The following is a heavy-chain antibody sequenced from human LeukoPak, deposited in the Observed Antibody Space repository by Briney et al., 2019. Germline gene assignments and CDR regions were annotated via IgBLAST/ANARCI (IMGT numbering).Heavy chain of an antibody. CDR1: GHSISSSGYY. Sequence: SETLSPTCTVSGHSISSSGYYWGWIRRPPGKGLEWIGYIYYSGSTYYNPSLKSRVTISVDTSKNQFSLKLSSVTAADTAVYYCAAMAWNWNDGGYWGQGTLVTVSS. CDR3: AAMAWNWNDGGY. V-gene: IGHV4-30-4*08. D-gene: IGHD1-1*01. CDR2: IYYSGST. J-gene: IGHJ4*02.